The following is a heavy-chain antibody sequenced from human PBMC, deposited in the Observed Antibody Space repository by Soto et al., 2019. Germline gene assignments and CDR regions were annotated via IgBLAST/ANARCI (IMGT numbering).Heavy chain of an antibody. D-gene: IGHD2-15*01. CDR1: GGSISSGGYY. CDR3: ASQDSPTDAFDI. Sequence: SETLSLTCTVSGGSISSGGYYWSWIRQHPGKGLEWIGYIYYSGSTYYNPSLKSRVTISVDTSKSQFSLKLSSVTAADTAVYYCASQDSPTDAFDIWGQGTMVTVSS. CDR2: IYYSGST. V-gene: IGHV4-31*03. J-gene: IGHJ3*02.